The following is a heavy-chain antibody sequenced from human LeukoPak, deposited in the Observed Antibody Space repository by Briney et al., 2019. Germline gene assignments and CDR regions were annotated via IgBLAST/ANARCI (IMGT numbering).Heavy chain of an antibody. J-gene: IGHJ4*02. D-gene: IGHD1-26*01. Sequence: GGSLRLSCAASGFTFSSYTMNWVRQVPGKGLEWVSSVSVSGGGTYYADSVKGRFTISRDNSKNTLYLQMNSLRAEDTAVYYCAKDRVGVSTVDYWGQGTLVTVSS. CDR3: AKDRVGVSTVDY. V-gene: IGHV3-23*01. CDR1: GFTFSSYT. CDR2: VSVSGGGT.